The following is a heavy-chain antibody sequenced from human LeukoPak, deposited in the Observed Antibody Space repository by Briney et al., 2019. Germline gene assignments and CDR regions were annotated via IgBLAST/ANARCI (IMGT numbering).Heavy chain of an antibody. Sequence: GGSLRLSCAASGFTFSSYAMHWVRQAPGKGLEWVAVISYDGSNKYYADSVKGRFTISRDNSKNTLYLQMNSLRAEDTAVYYCARRKWWYNTRAFDIWGQGTMVTVSS. CDR2: ISYDGSNK. CDR3: ARRKWWYNTRAFDI. CDR1: GFTFSSYA. V-gene: IGHV3-30*04. D-gene: IGHD2-15*01. J-gene: IGHJ3*02.